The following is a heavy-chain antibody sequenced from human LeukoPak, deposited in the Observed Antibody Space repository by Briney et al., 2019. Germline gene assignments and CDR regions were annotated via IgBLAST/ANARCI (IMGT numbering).Heavy chain of an antibody. Sequence: ASVKVSCKASGYTFTSYGISWVQQAPRQGLEWMGWISAYNGNTNYAQKLQGRVTMTTDTSTSTAYMELWSLRSDDTAVYYCARTGALAKYCSGGSCYSHYYYYMDVWGKGTTVTVSS. J-gene: IGHJ6*03. V-gene: IGHV1-18*01. CDR2: ISAYNGNT. D-gene: IGHD2-15*01. CDR3: ARTGALAKYCSGGSCYSHYYYYMDV. CDR1: GYTFTSYG.